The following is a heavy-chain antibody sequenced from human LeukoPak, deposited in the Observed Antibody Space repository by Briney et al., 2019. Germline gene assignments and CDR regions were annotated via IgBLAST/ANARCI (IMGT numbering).Heavy chain of an antibody. CDR2: IYYSGST. J-gene: IGHJ5*02. CDR1: GGSISSSSYY. Sequence: SETQSLTCTVSGGSISSSSYYWGWIRQPPGKGLEWIGSIYYSGSTYYNPSLKSRVIISVDTSKNQFSLKLSSVIAADTAVYYCASQSQQLLNWFDPWGQGTLVTVSS. CDR3: ASQSQQLLNWFDP. D-gene: IGHD6-13*01. V-gene: IGHV4-39*01.